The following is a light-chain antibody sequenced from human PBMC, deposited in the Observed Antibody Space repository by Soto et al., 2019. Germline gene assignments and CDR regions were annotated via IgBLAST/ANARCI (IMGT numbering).Light chain of an antibody. CDR2: DAY. CDR3: QQYENYPLT. J-gene: IGKJ4*01. Sequence: DIQMTQSPSTLSASVGDRVTITCRASQSVRSWLAWYQQKPGRAPKFLIYDAYSLESGVPSRFSGSGSGTDFTLTISNLQPDDFATYYCQQYENYPLTFGGGTKVEI. V-gene: IGKV1-5*01. CDR1: QSVRSW.